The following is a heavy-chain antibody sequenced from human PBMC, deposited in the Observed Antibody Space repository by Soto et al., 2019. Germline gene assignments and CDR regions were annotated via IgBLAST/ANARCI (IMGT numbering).Heavy chain of an antibody. CDR2: IKSNTDGGTT. V-gene: IGHV3-15*01. CDR1: GFTFRSAW. J-gene: IGHJ5*02. Sequence: GGSLRLPCGASGFTFRSAWLSWVREAPGKGLEWIGRIKSNTDGGTTEYAAPVKGRFTMSRDDSKNTLYLQMNSLKTEDTAVYYCASVAKIINWPDNWGQGTLVTVSS. CDR3: ASVAKIINWPDN.